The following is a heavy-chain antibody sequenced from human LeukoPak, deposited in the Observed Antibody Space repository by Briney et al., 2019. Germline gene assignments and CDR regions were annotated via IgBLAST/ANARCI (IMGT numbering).Heavy chain of an antibody. Sequence: GRSLRLSCAASGFTFSSYGMHWVRQAPGKGLEWVVVISYDGSNKYYADSVKGRFTISRDNSKNTLHLQMNSLRAEDTAVYYCAKDDYYGSGSYYSLPNWFDPWGQGTLVTVSS. CDR3: AKDDYYGSGSYYSLPNWFDP. J-gene: IGHJ5*02. CDR2: ISYDGSNK. V-gene: IGHV3-30*18. D-gene: IGHD3-10*01. CDR1: GFTFSSYG.